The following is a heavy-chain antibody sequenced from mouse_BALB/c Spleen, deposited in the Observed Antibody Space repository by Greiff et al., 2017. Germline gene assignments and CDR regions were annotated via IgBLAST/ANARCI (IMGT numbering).Heavy chain of an antibody. CDR1: GFTFSDYY. CDR2: ISDGGSYT. Sequence: DVKLVESGGGLVKPGGSLKLSCAASGFTFSDYYMYWVRQTPEKRLEWVATISDGGSYTYYPDSVKGRFTISRDNAKNNLYLQMSSLKSEDTAMYYCARGGDVGAMDYWGQGTSVTVSS. V-gene: IGHV5-4*02. J-gene: IGHJ4*01. D-gene: IGHD3-3*01. CDR3: ARGGDVGAMDY.